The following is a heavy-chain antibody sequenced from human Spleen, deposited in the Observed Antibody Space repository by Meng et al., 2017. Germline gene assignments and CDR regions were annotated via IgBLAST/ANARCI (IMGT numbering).Heavy chain of an antibody. Sequence: GESLKISCAASGFTFSSYWMHWVRQAPGKGLGWVSRINSAGSSTSYADSVQGRFTISRDNAKNALYLQMNSLRAEDTAVYYCARDTTNYGDLDYWGQGTLVTVSS. CDR1: GFTFSSYW. V-gene: IGHV3-74*01. CDR2: INSAGSST. CDR3: ARDTTNYGDLDY. D-gene: IGHD4-17*01. J-gene: IGHJ4*02.